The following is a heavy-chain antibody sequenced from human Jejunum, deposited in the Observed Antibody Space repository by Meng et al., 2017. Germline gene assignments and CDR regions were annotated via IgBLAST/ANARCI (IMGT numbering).Heavy chain of an antibody. CDR1: RFSFSNFW. CDR2: INQDESEK. J-gene: IGHJ4*02. Sequence: GESLKISCVASRFSFSNFWMSWVRQLPGKGLEWVANINQDESEKYYVDSVKGRFTISRDNAKNSLYLQMNSLRAEDTAIYYCASVRLSVSSDDYWGQGTLVTVSS. V-gene: IGHV3-7*01. CDR3: ASVRLSVSSDDY. D-gene: IGHD6-19*01.